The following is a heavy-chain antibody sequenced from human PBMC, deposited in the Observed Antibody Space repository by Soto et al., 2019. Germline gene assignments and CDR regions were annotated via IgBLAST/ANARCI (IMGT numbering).Heavy chain of an antibody. Sequence: SETLSLTCVVSGDSITNNNWWSWVRQPPGKGLEWIGEIYHSGSTNYNPYLKSRVNITLDKSKNQFFLKLSSVTAADTAVYYCASLDGYNYFDYWGQGTLVTVSS. CDR1: GDSITNNNW. V-gene: IGHV4-4*02. CDR2: IYHSGST. J-gene: IGHJ4*02. CDR3: ASLDGYNYFDY. D-gene: IGHD5-12*01.